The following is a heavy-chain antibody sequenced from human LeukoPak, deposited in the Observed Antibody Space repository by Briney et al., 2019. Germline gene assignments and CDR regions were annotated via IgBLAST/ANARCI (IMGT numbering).Heavy chain of an antibody. CDR3: ARGLLSGDWTWDI. J-gene: IGHJ3*02. V-gene: IGHV1-46*01. Sequence: ASVKVSCKTSGYAFTNYYVHWVRQAPGQGLEWVGTVNPSDGTTIYAQRFQGRVTLTRDTSTSTVYMDLNSLRSDDTAVFYCARGLLSGDWTWDIRGQGTMVTVSS. CDR2: VNPSDGTT. D-gene: IGHD2-21*02. CDR1: GYAFTNYY.